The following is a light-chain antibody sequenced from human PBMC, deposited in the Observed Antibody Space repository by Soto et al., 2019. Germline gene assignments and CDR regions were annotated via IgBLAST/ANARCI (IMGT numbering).Light chain of an antibody. J-gene: IGKJ1*01. CDR1: QSVSSN. CDR2: GAS. Sequence: EIVMTQSPATLSVSPGERATLSCRASQSVSSNLAWYQQKPGQAPRLLIYGASSRATGIPDRFSGSGSGTDFTLTISRLQPDDFASYYCQQYDSYSWTFGRGTKVDI. V-gene: IGKV3D-15*01. CDR3: QQYDSYSWT.